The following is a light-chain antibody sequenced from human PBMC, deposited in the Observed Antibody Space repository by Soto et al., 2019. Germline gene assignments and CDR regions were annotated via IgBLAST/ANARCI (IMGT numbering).Light chain of an antibody. CDR1: SSDVGSYNL. J-gene: IGLJ1*01. CDR3: CSYAGSSTHYV. CDR2: EGS. Sequence: QSALTQPASVSGFPGQSITISCTGTSSDVGSYNLVSWYQQHPGKAPKLMIYEGSKRPSGVSNRFSGSKSGNTASLTISGLQAEDEADYYCCSYAGSSTHYVFGTGTKVTV. V-gene: IGLV2-23*01.